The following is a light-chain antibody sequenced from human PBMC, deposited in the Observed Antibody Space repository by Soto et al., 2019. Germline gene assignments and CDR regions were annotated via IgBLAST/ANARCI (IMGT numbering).Light chain of an antibody. J-gene: IGKJ1*01. CDR2: GAS. CDR3: QQYNEWPLT. Sequence: EIVMTQSPVTLYVSPGERVTLSCGASQSLSSNLAWYQQKPGQAPRLLIYGASTRVIGVPARLSGSGSGTDFTLTISSLQSEDFALYHCQQYNEWPLTFGKGTKV. CDR1: QSLSSN. V-gene: IGKV3-15*01.